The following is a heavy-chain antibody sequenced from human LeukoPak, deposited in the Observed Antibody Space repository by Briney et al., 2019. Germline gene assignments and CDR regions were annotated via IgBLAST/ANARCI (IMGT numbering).Heavy chain of an antibody. CDR1: GGTFSSYA. V-gene: IGHV1-69*01. CDR3: ARGRYFDWFGNYYFDY. Sequence: GAPVKVSCKASGGTFSSYAISWVRQAPGQGLEWMGGIIPIFGTANYAQKFQGRVTITADESTSTAYMELSSLRSEDTAVYYCARGRYFDWFGNYYFDYWGQGTLVTVSS. J-gene: IGHJ4*02. CDR2: IIPIFGTA. D-gene: IGHD3-9*01.